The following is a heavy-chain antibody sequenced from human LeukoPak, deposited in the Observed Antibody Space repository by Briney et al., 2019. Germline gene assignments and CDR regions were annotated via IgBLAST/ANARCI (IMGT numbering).Heavy chain of an antibody. CDR1: GFTLSNYW. D-gene: IGHD3-16*01. CDR2: INQDGTEK. V-gene: IGHV3-7*01. J-gene: IGHJ4*02. Sequence: AGGSLRLSCADSGFTLSNYWMSWVRQAPGKGLEWVANINQDGTEKYYVDSVKGRFTISRDNAKNSLHLQMNSLRAEDTAVYYCVRDVWGDRDGYFDNWGQGTLVTVSS. CDR3: VRDVWGDRDGYFDN.